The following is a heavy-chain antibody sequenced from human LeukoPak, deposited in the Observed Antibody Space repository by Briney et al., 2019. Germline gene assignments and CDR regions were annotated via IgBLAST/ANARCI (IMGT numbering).Heavy chain of an antibody. V-gene: IGHV1-69*06. J-gene: IGHJ6*03. CDR1: GGTVSRYP. CDR3: ARGSSSSWYPSYYYYMDV. D-gene: IGHD6-13*01. CDR2: IIPIFGTA. Sequence: GASVKVSCKASGGTVSRYPISWVRQAPGQGLEWMGGIIPIFGTANYAQKFQGRVTITADKSTSTAYMELSSLRSEDTAVYYCARGSSSSWYPSYYYYMDVWGKGTTVTVSS.